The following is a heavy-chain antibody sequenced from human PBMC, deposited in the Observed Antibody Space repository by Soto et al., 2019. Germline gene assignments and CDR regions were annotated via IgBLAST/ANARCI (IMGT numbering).Heavy chain of an antibody. CDR2: ISLYSDGT. Sequence: ASVKVSCKTSGYTFSNYGITWVRQAPGQPLEWLGWISLYSDGTNYAQKFQGRVSMTTDTSTTTAYTELRRLRSDDTAVYYCARVVPGAEAWFGPWGQGTLVTVS. V-gene: IGHV1-18*01. CDR3: ARVVPGAEAWFGP. CDR1: GYTFSNYG. D-gene: IGHD2-2*01. J-gene: IGHJ5*02.